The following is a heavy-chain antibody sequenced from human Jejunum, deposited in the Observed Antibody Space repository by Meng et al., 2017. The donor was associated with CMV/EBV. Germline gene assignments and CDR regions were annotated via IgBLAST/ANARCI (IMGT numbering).Heavy chain of an antibody. CDR1: DGSISPYY. CDR2: ISHSGST. J-gene: IGHJ4*02. D-gene: IGHD3-16*01. CDR3: ARDRETWGSSYYFEY. Sequence: QVQLQESGPGLVKPSETLSLTCTVSDGSISPYYWSWIRQPPGKGLEWIAYISHSGSTNYNPSLRSRVTISVDTSKNQFFLKVNSVTAADTATYYCARDRETWGSSYYFEYWGQGILVTVSS. V-gene: IGHV4-59*01.